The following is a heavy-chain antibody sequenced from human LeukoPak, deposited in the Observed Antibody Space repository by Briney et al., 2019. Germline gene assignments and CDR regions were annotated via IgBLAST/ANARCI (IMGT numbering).Heavy chain of an antibody. J-gene: IGHJ4*02. D-gene: IGHD2/OR15-2a*01. CDR3: TRKGSQWDFLVDY. Sequence: GGSLRLSCAASGFTFSSYSMNWVRQAPGKGLEWVSSITSSGRYIYYADSVKGRFTISRANSENSLYLQMDSLPAEDTAVYYCTRKGSQWDFLVDYWGQGTRVAVSP. CDR2: ITSSGRYI. V-gene: IGHV3-21*01. CDR1: GFTFSSYS.